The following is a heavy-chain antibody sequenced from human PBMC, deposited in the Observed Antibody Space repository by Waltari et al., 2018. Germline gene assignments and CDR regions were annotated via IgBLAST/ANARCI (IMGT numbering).Heavy chain of an antibody. V-gene: IGHV3-53*01. Sequence: EVQLVESGGGLIQPGGSLRLSCAVSGFTVGNNYMSWVRQAPGKGLEWISLIYSGCGIHYADSVKGRFTISRDSSKNTLYLQMNSLRVEDTAVYYCARDPPGVAVSGKGWGQGTLVTVSS. CDR3: ARDPPGVAVSGKG. CDR1: GFTVGNNY. CDR2: IYSGCGI. D-gene: IGHD6-19*01. J-gene: IGHJ4*02.